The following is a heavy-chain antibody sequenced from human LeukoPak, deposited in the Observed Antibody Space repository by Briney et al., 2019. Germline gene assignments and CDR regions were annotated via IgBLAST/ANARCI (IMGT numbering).Heavy chain of an antibody. V-gene: IGHV4-39*01. CDR2: IYYSGST. D-gene: IGHD5-18*01. CDR3: ARSRGYSYASGPSFDY. J-gene: IGHJ4*02. CDR1: GGSISSNSYY. Sequence: PSETLSLTCAVSGGSISSNSYYWGWIRQPPGKGLEWIGSIYYSGSTYYNPSLKSRVTISVDTSKNQFSLKLSSVTAADTAVYYCARSRGYSYASGPSFDYWGQGTLVTVSS.